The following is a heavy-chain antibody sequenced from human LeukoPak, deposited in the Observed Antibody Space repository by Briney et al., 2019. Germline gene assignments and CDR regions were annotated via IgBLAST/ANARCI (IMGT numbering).Heavy chain of an antibody. D-gene: IGHD5-18*01. V-gene: IGHV1-24*01. J-gene: IGHJ4*02. CDR1: GYTLTELS. CDR3: ATQPNADSYGFF. Sequence: ASVKVSCKVSGYTLTELSMHWVRQAPGKGLEWMGGFDPEDGETIYAQKFQGRVTMTGDTSTDTAYMELGSLRSEDTAVYYCATQPNADSYGFFWGQGTLVTVSS. CDR2: FDPEDGET.